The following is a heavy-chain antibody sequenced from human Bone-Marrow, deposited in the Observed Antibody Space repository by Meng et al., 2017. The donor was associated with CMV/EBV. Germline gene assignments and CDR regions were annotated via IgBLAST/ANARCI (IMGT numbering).Heavy chain of an antibody. CDR3: ATHHCSSTSCYLDRGYYFDY. D-gene: IGHD2-2*01. Sequence: GESLKISCAASGLDFSDSIMHWVRQPSGKGLEWVAVIWYDGSNKYYADSVKGRFTISRDNSKNTLYLQMNSLRSEDTAVYYCATHHCSSTSCYLDRGYYFDYWGQGTLVTVSS. CDR1: GLDFSDSI. V-gene: IGHV3-33*08. J-gene: IGHJ4*02. CDR2: IWYDGSNK.